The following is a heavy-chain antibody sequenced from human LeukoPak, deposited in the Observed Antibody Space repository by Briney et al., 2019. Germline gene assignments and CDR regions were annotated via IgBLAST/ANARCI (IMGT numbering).Heavy chain of an antibody. CDR2: FSGSDDGT. V-gene: IGHV3-23*01. CDR1: GFTYSSCG. D-gene: IGHD6-6*01. Sequence: GGSLRLSCAASGFTYSSCGMTWVRQAPGKGLEWVSSFSGSDDGTYYADSVKGRFTISRDNSKNTLYLQMNSLRAEDTAVYYCAKRGPIYSSSPGNYFDYWGQGTLVTVSS. J-gene: IGHJ4*02. CDR3: AKRGPIYSSSPGNYFDY.